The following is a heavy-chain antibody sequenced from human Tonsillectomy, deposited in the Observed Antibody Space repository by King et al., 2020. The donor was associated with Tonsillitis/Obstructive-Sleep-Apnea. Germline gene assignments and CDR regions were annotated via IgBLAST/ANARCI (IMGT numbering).Heavy chain of an antibody. CDR1: GGSFSGYY. Sequence: VQLQQWGAGLLKPSETLSLTCAVYGGSFSGYYWSWIRQPPGKGLEWIGEINHSGSTNYNPSLKSRVTISVDTSKSQFSLKLSSVTAADTAVYYCARGGTTVTTTRDAFDIWGQGTMVTVSS. D-gene: IGHD4-17*01. CDR2: INHSGST. V-gene: IGHV4-34*01. J-gene: IGHJ3*02. CDR3: ARGGTTVTTTRDAFDI.